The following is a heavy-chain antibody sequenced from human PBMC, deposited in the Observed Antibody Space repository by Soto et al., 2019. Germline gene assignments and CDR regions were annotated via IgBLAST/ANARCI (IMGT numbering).Heavy chain of an antibody. Sequence: PGGSLRLSCAASGFTFSDYAMHWVRQAPGKGLEWVAVVSHDGRNTYYADPVKGRFTISRDSSKNTVSLEMTSLRAEDTAVYYCAKGGRQWLVTSDFNYWGQGALVTVSS. CDR1: GFTFSDYA. D-gene: IGHD6-19*01. CDR3: AKGGRQWLVTSDFNY. J-gene: IGHJ4*02. CDR2: VSHDGRNT. V-gene: IGHV3-30*18.